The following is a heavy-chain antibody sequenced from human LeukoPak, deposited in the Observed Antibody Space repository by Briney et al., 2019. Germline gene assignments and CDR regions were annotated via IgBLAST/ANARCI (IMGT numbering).Heavy chain of an antibody. CDR3: ATDHPTYCGGDCSD. Sequence: ASVKVPCKVSGYTLTELSMHWVRQAPGKGLEWMGGFDPEDGETIYAQKFQGRVTMTEDTSTDTAYMELSSLRSEDTAVYYCATDHPTYCGGDCSDWGQGTLVTVSS. CDR2: FDPEDGET. D-gene: IGHD2-21*02. J-gene: IGHJ4*02. V-gene: IGHV1-24*01. CDR1: GYTLTELS.